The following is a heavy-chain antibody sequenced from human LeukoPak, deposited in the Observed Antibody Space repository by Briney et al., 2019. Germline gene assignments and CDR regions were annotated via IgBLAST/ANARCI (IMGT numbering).Heavy chain of an antibody. CDR2: ISYDGSNK. J-gene: IGHJ4*02. V-gene: IGHV3-30*18. Sequence: GGSLRLSCAASGFTFRTSGMHWVRQAPGKGLEWVAVISYDGSNKYYADSVKGRFTISRDNSKNTLYLQMNSLRAEDTAVYYCAKDRGRSGYYGLDYWGQGTLVTVSS. D-gene: IGHD3-22*01. CDR1: GFTFRTSG. CDR3: AKDRGRSGYYGLDY.